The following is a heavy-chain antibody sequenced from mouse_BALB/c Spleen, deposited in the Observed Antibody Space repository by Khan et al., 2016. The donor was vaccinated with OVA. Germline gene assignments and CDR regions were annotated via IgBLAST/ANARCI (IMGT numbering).Heavy chain of an antibody. CDR2: INPSNDYT. V-gene: IGHV1-4*01. D-gene: IGHD3-1*01. J-gene: IGHJ3*01. CDR3: GRGGGYHGSDGWVGY. Sequence: QVQLQQSGAELARPGASMKMSCKASGYTFTSYTMHWVRQRPGQAPEWIGHINPSNDYTNYNQNFKDKATLIVDKSSSTAYMQLSSLTSEDSAVYYCGRGGGYHGSDGWVGYWGQGTLVSVSA. CDR1: GYTFTSYT.